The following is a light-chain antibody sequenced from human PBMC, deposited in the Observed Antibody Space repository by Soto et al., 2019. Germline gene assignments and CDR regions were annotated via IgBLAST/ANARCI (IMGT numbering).Light chain of an antibody. J-gene: IGLJ1*01. CDR2: EGS. CDR3: SSYTSSTGYV. V-gene: IGLV2-14*02. CDR1: SSDVGSYNL. Sequence: QSALTQPASVSGSPGQSITISCTGTSSDVGSYNLVSWYQQHPGKAPKLMIYEGSKRPSGVSNRFSGSKSGNTASLTISGLQAEDEADYYCSSYTSSTGYVFGTGTKVTVL.